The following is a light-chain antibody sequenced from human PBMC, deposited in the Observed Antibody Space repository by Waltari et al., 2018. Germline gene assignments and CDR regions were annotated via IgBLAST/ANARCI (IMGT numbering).Light chain of an antibody. J-gene: IGKJ5*01. CDR2: GAS. CDR1: RSVNFN. CDR3: QQYDDWLPIT. Sequence: EIGMTQSPVTLSVSPGERVTLSCRTSRSVNFNLAWYQQKPGPAPRLLIYGASTGATAVRARFSGSGSGTEFTLTISSLQSEDFAVYYCQQYDDWLPITFGQGTRLDIK. V-gene: IGKV3-15*01.